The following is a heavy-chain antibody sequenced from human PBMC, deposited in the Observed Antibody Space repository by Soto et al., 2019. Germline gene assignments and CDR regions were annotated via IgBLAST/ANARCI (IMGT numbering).Heavy chain of an antibody. CDR2: IYYSGST. Sequence: SETRSLTCTVSGGSISSGGYYWSWIRQHPGKGLEWIGYIYYSGSTYYNPSLKSRVTISVDTSKNQFSLNLRSVTAADTAVYYCARAGHSSSSEGANWFDPWGQGTLVTVSS. V-gene: IGHV4-31*03. CDR1: GGSISSGGYY. J-gene: IGHJ5*02. D-gene: IGHD6-6*01. CDR3: ARAGHSSSSEGANWFDP.